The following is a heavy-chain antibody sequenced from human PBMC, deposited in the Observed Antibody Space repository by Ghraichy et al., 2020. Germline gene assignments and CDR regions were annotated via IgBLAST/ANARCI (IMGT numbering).Heavy chain of an antibody. D-gene: IGHD3-10*01. V-gene: IGHV4-31*03. Sequence: SETLSLTCTVSGGSMTRVGYYWTWLRQFPGKGLEWIGYMYYRGSTYYNPSLKSRVSISGDTSQNQFSLKLTSVTAADTAVYYCATSGADHYHGMDVWGQGTTVTVSS. CDR1: GGSMTRVGYY. CDR3: ATSGADHYHGMDV. CDR2: MYYRGST. J-gene: IGHJ6*02.